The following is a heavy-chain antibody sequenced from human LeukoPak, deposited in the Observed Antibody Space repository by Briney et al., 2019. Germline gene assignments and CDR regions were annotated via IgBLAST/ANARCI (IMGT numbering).Heavy chain of an antibody. V-gene: IGHV3-23*01. CDR3: AKDLLDYYDSSGPDAFDI. D-gene: IGHD3-22*01. J-gene: IGHJ3*02. CDR2: NSGSGGST. Sequence: PGGSLRLSCAASGFTFSSYAMSWVRQAPGKGLDWVSANSGSGGSTYYADSVKGRFTISIDNSKKTLYLQMNSLRAEDTAVYYCAKDLLDYYDSSGPDAFDIWGQGTMVTVSS. CDR1: GFTFSSYA.